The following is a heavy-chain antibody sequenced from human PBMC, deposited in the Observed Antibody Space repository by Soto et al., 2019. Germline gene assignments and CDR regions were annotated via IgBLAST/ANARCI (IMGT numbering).Heavy chain of an antibody. CDR1: GGTFSSYA. CDR2: IIPIFGTA. V-gene: IGHV1-69*13. D-gene: IGHD6-6*01. CDR3: ASRENRIEYSSSSASDY. J-gene: IGHJ4*02. Sequence: SVNVSCKASGGTFSSYAISWVRQAPGQGLEWMGGIIPIFGTANYAQKFQGRVTITADESTSTAYMELSSLRSEDTAVYYCASRENRIEYSSSSASDYWGQGTLVTVSS.